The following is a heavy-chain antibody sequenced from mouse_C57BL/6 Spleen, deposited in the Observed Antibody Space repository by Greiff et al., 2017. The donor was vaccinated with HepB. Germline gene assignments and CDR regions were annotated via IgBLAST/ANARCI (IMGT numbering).Heavy chain of an antibody. J-gene: IGHJ3*01. D-gene: IGHD3-2*02. Sequence: EVKLMESGGGLVKPGGSLKLSCAASGFTFSSYTMSWVRQTPEKRLEWVATISGGGGNTYYPDSVKGRFTISRDNAKNTLYLQMSSLRSEDTALYYCAREGQLRLPWFAYWGQGTLVTVSA. V-gene: IGHV5-9*01. CDR1: GFTFSSYT. CDR3: AREGQLRLPWFAY. CDR2: ISGGGGNT.